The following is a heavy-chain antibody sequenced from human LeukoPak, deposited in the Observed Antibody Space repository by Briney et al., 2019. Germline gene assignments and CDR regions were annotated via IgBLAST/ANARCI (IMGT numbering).Heavy chain of an antibody. V-gene: IGHV1-69*13. CDR1: GGTFSSYA. CDR3: ASLRRDGYNYGYYYGMDV. D-gene: IGHD5-24*01. CDR2: IIPIFGTA. J-gene: IGHJ6*02. Sequence: ASVKVSCKASGGTFSSYAISWVRQAPGQGLEWMGGIIPIFGTANYAQKFQGRVTITVDESTSTAYMELSSLRSEDTAVYYCASLRRDGYNYGYYYGMDVWGQGTTVTVSS.